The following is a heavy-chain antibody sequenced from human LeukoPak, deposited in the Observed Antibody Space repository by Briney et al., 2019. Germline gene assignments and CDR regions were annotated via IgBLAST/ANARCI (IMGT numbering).Heavy chain of an antibody. Sequence: GGSLRLSCTASGFIFRDYVMSWVRQAPGKGLEWVANIKQDGSEKYYVDSVKGRFTISRDNAKNSLYLQMNSLRAEDTAVYYCARAVSVIPHYYYMDVWGKGTTVTVSS. V-gene: IGHV3-7*01. D-gene: IGHD4-11*01. CDR2: IKQDGSEK. CDR1: GFIFRDYV. J-gene: IGHJ6*03. CDR3: ARAVSVIPHYYYMDV.